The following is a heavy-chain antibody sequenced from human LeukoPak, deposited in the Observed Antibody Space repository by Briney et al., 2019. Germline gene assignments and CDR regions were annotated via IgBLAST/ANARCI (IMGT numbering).Heavy chain of an antibody. D-gene: IGHD1-26*01. V-gene: IGHV3-21*01. CDR2: ISSSSGYI. CDR3: ARDKEVGAPARDYMDV. CDR1: GFTFSSYS. Sequence: PGGSLRLSCAASGFTFSSYSMNWVRQAPGKGLEWVSSISSSSGYIYYADSVKGRFTISRDNAKNSLYLQMNSLRAEDTAVYYCARDKEVGAPARDYMDVWGKGTTVTVSS. J-gene: IGHJ6*03.